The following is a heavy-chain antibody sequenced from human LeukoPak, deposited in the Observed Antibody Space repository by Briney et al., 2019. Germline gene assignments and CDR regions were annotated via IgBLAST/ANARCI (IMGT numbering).Heavy chain of an antibody. CDR1: GFTFSSYG. CDR2: IRYDGSNK. V-gene: IGHV3-30*02. D-gene: IGHD1-26*01. CDR3: ASRAGGSYPGYYGMDV. J-gene: IGHJ6*02. Sequence: QPGGSLTLFCAASGFTFSSYGMHWLRQAPGKGLEGVAFIRYDGSNKYYADSVKGRFTISRDNAKNSLYLQMNSLRAEDTAVYYCASRAGGSYPGYYGMDVWGQGTTVTVSS.